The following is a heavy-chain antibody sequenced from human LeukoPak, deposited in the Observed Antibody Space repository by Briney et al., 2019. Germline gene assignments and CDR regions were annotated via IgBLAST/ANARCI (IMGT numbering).Heavy chain of an antibody. J-gene: IGHJ3*02. CDR1: GFTFSSYG. CDR3: ARDDYVWGSYRTDAFDI. D-gene: IGHD3-16*02. Sequence: GGTLRLSCAASGFTFSSYGMSWVREAPGKGLEWVSAISGGGGSTYYADSVKGRFTISRDNSKNTLYLQMNSLRAEDTAVYYCARDDYVWGSYRTDAFDIWGQGTMVTVSS. CDR2: ISGGGGST. V-gene: IGHV3-23*01.